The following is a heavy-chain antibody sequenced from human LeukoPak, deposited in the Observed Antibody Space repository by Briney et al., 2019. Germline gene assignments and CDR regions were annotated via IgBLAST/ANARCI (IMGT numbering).Heavy chain of an antibody. CDR3: AKTPRSRYFDY. CDR1: EFTFSNYA. J-gene: IGHJ4*02. V-gene: IGHV3-23*01. CDR2: ITGSGRGT. Sequence: GGSLRLSCAASEFTFSNYAMTWVRQAPGKGLEWISSITGSGRGTIYADSVKGRFTISRDKSKDTLYLQMNSLRAEDTAVYYCAKTPRSRYFDYWGQGTLVTVSS.